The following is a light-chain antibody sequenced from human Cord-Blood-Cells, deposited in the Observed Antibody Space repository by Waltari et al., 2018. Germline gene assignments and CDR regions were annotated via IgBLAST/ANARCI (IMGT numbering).Light chain of an antibody. V-gene: IGKV3-20*01. CDR2: GAS. CDR1: QSVSSSY. Sequence: EIVLTQSPGTLSLSPGERATLSCRARQSVSSSYLAWYQQKPGQAPRLLIYGASSSATGIPDRFSGSGSGTDFTLTSSRLEPEEFAVYYCQQYGSSHTVGQGTKLEIK. CDR3: QQYGSSHT. J-gene: IGKJ2*01.